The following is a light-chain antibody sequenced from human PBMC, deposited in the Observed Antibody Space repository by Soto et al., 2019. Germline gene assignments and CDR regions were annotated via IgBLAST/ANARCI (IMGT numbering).Light chain of an antibody. CDR3: QQYNNWPRT. Sequence: EIVMTQSPATLSVSPGERDTLSCRASQSVSSNLAWYKQKPGQAPRLLIYGASTRATGIPARFSGNGSETVFTLTISSLQSEDFAVYYCQQYNNWPRTFGQGTKVDIK. CDR2: GAS. CDR1: QSVSSN. J-gene: IGKJ1*01. V-gene: IGKV3-15*01.